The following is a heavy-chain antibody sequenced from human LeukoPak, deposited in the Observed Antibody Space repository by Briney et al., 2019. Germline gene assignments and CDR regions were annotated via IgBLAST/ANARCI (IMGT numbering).Heavy chain of an antibody. D-gene: IGHD5-18*01. V-gene: IGHV3-9*01. CDR1: GFTFDDYA. CDR2: ISWNSGSI. Sequence: GGSLRLSCAASGFTFDDYAMHWVRQAPGKGLEWVSGISWNSGSIGYAGSVKGRFTISRDNAKNSLYLQMNSLRAEDTALYYCAKDMAGQLWFFQHWGQGTLVTVSS. CDR3: AKDMAGQLWFFQH. J-gene: IGHJ1*01.